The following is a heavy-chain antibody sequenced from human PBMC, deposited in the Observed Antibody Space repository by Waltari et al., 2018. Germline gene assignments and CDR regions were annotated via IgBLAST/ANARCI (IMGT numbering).Heavy chain of an antibody. CDR3: GRIAFGDEGGYFQY. CDR2: MQYRGSM. J-gene: IGHJ1*01. V-gene: IGHV4-39*01. Sequence: QLQLQESGPRLVEPSETLSLPCTVSGGPISTYYNWGWIRQPTGKGLEWMGNMQYRGSMFENPGLESRVTISLDTWKNQFSLRLSSVGAADTAVYFCGRIAFGDEGGYFQYWGQGTRVNVSS. D-gene: IGHD4-17*01. CDR1: GGPISTYYN.